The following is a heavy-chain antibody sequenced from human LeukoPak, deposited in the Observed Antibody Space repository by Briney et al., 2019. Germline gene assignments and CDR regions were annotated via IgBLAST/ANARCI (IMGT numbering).Heavy chain of an antibody. CDR1: GFTFSSYA. CDR2: ISYDGSNK. CDR3: ASDET. Sequence: GGSLRLSCAASGFTFSSYAMHWVRHAPGKGLEWVAVISYDGSNKYYADSVKGRFTISRDNSKNTLYLQMNSLRAEDTAVYYCASDETWGQGTLVTVSS. J-gene: IGHJ5*02. V-gene: IGHV3-30*04.